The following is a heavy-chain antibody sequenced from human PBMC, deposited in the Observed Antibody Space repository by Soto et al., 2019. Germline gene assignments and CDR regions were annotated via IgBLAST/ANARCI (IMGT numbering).Heavy chain of an antibody. V-gene: IGHV4-31*03. J-gene: IGHJ3*02. Sequence: PSQILCLTCTVSGRSIRSVGCYWSWISQHPGKGLEWIGYIYYSGSTYYNPSLKSRVTISVDTSKNQFSLKLSSVTAADTAVYYCASSRYSGSYSRDAFDIWRQGTMVTVSS. CDR1: GRSIRSVGCY. CDR2: IYYSGST. D-gene: IGHD1-26*01. CDR3: ASSRYSGSYSRDAFDI.